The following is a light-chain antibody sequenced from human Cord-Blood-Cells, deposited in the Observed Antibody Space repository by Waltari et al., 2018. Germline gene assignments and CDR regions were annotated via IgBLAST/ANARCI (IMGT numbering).Light chain of an antibody. CDR3: QSYDSSNVV. CDR2: EDN. CDR1: SGTIASNH. V-gene: IGLV6-57*01. Sequence: NFMLTQPHSVSESPGKTVTISCTRSSGTIASNHAQWYQQRPGSSPTTVIYEDNQRPSGVPDRFSGSIDSSSNSASLTISGLKTEDEADYYCQSYDSSNVVFGGGPKLTVL. J-gene: IGLJ2*01.